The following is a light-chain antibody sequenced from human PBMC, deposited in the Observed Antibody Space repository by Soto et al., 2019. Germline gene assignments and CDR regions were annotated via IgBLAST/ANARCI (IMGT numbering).Light chain of an antibody. V-gene: IGKV3-11*01. CDR3: QQRHMWPIT. CDR2: DAY. Sequence: EVVLTQSPVTLSLSPGERATLSCRASHGFRGLLAWYQQKPGQAPRLLIYDAYNRAAGIPTRFSGSGSGTDFTLTISRLEPEDSAVYYCQQRHMWPITFGQGTRLEIK. J-gene: IGKJ5*01. CDR1: HGFRGL.